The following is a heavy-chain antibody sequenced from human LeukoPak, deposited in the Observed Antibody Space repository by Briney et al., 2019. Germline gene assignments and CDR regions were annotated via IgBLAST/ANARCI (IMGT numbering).Heavy chain of an antibody. CDR3: ARRTSYYNGFDY. CDR2: IHYSGST. Sequence: SETLPLTCTVSGGSISYYYWGWIRQPPGKELQWIGYIHYSGSTNYNPSLKSRVTISLDASNNQFSLKLSSVTAADTAVYYCARRTSYYNGFDYWGHGATVTVSS. J-gene: IGHJ4*01. CDR1: GGSISYYY. D-gene: IGHD3/OR15-3a*01. V-gene: IGHV4-59*01.